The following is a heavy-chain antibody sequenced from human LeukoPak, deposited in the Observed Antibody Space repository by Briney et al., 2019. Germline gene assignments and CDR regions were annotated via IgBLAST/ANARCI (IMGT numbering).Heavy chain of an antibody. D-gene: IGHD3-22*01. V-gene: IGHV3-23*01. J-gene: IGHJ5*02. Sequence: QPGGSLRLSCAASGFTFSSYAMSWVRQAPGKGLEWVSAISGSGGSTYYADSVKGRFTISRDNSKNTLYLQMNSLRAEDTAVYYCAKGPKGGTMIVVVITTGRFDPWGQGTLVTVSS. CDR3: AKGPKGGTMIVVVITTGRFDP. CDR2: ISGSGGST. CDR1: GFTFSSYA.